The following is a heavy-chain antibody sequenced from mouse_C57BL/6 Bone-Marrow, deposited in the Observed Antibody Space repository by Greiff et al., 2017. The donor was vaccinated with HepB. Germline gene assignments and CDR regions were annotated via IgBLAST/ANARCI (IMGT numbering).Heavy chain of an antibody. D-gene: IGHD2-3*01. J-gene: IGHJ2*01. V-gene: IGHV1-58*01. CDR2: LYIGNGYT. CDR1: GYTFTSYG. CDR3: ARRGWLLRLYYCDY. Sequence: DVKLQESGAELVRPGSSVKMSCKTSGYTFTSYGINWVKQRPGQGLEWIGYLYIGNGYTEYNEKFKGKATLTSDTSSSTAYMQLSSLTSEDSAIYYCARRGWLLRLYYCDYWGQGTTLTVSS.